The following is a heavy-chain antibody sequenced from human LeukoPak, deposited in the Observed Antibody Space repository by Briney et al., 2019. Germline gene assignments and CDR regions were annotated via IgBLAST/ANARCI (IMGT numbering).Heavy chain of an antibody. J-gene: IGHJ4*02. D-gene: IGHD1-26*01. CDR3: ARTLAARYSGNRNAAYFDY. CDR2: ISYDGSNK. V-gene: IGHV3-30*04. CDR1: GFTFISYA. Sequence: PGGSLRLSCAASGFTFISYAMHWVRQAPGKGLEWVAVISYDGSNKYYADSVKGRFTISRDNSENTLYLQMNSLRAEDTAVYYCARTLAARYSGNRNAAYFDYWGQGTLVTVSS.